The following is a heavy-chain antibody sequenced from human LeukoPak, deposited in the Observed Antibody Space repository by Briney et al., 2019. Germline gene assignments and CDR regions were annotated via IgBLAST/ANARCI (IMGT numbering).Heavy chain of an antibody. CDR3: ARKAAPLGYCSSTSCPGFDP. D-gene: IGHD2-2*01. CDR1: GYSISSGYY. J-gene: IGHJ5*02. CDR2: IYHSGST. Sequence: SETLSLTCTVSGYSISSGYYWGWIRQPPGKGLEWIGSIYHSGSTYYNPSLKSRVTISVDTSKNQFSLKLSSVTAADTAVYYCARKAAPLGYCSSTSCPGFDPWGQGTLVTVSS. V-gene: IGHV4-38-2*02.